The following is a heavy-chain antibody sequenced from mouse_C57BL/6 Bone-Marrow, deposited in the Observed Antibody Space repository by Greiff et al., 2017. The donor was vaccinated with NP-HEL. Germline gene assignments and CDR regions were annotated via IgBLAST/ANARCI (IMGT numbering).Heavy chain of an antibody. CDR1: GFTFSSYA. Sequence: EVKLQESGGGLVKPGGSLKLSCAASGFTFSSYAMSWVRQTPEKRLEWVATISDGGSYTYYPDNVKGRFTISRDNAKNNLYLQMSHLKSEDTAMYYCARDRGYYYGSSPAYWGQGTLVTVSA. V-gene: IGHV5-4*01. D-gene: IGHD1-1*01. J-gene: IGHJ3*01. CDR2: ISDGGSYT. CDR3: ARDRGYYYGSSPAY.